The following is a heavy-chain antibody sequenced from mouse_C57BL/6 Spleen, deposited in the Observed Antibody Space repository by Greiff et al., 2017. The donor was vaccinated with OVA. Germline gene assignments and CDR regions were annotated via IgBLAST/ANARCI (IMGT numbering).Heavy chain of an antibody. CDR1: GYTFTSYW. J-gene: IGHJ4*01. D-gene: IGHD4-1*01. CDR3: AREVTGTDWYAMDY. Sequence: VQLQQPGAELVRPGSSVKLSCKASGYTFTSYWMHWVKQRPIQGLEWIGNIDPSDSETHYNQKFKDKATLTVDKSSSTAYMQLSSLTSEDSAVYYCAREVTGTDWYAMDYWGQGTSVTVSS. CDR2: IDPSDSET. V-gene: IGHV1-52*01.